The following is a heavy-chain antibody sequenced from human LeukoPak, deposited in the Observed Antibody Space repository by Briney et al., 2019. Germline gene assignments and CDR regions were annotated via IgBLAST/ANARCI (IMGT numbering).Heavy chain of an antibody. CDR3: ARLPHTYDSSGYYRY. D-gene: IGHD3-22*01. CDR1: GYTFTSYY. J-gene: IGHJ4*02. CDR2: INPSSGRT. V-gene: IGHV1-46*01. Sequence: GASVKVSCKASGYTFTSYYMHWMRQAPGQGLEWMGIINPSSGRTSYAQKFQGRVTMTRDTSTSTVYMELSSLRSEDTAVYYCARLPHTYDSSGYYRYWGQGTLVTVSS.